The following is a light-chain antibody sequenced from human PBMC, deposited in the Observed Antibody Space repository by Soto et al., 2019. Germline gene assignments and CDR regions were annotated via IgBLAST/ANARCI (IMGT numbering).Light chain of an antibody. J-gene: IGKJ5*01. Sequence: ETVLTHSPGTLSLSPGDTATLSCRASQSVDSRYLAWYHQKPGQAPRLLIYGSSNRAAGIPDRFSGSGSGTDFTLTITRLEPEDFAVYYCQRSGYSPVTFGQGTRLEIK. CDR1: QSVDSRY. V-gene: IGKV3-20*01. CDR3: QRSGYSPVT. CDR2: GSS.